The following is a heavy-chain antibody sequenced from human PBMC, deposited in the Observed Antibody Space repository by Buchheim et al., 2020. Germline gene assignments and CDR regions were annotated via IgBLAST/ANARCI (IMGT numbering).Heavy chain of an antibody. CDR3: ARGWYGSGSQVDY. V-gene: IGHV4-34*01. D-gene: IGHD3-10*01. J-gene: IGHJ4*02. CDR1: GGSFSGYY. Sequence: QVQLQQWGAGLLKPSETLSLTCAVYGGSFSGYYWSWIRQPPGKGLEWIGEINHSGSTNYNPSLKSRVTISVDTSKNQFSLKLSSVTAADTAVHYCARGWYGSGSQVDYWGQGTL. CDR2: INHSGST.